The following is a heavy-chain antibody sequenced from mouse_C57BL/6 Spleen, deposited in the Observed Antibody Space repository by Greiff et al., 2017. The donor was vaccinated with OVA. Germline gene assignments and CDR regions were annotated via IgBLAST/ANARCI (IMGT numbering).Heavy chain of an antibody. Sequence: EVQLQQSGPGLVKPSQSLSLTCSVTGYSLTSGYYWNWIRQFPGNKLEWMGYISYDGSNNYNPSLKNRISITRDTSKNQFFLKLKSVTTEDTATYYCAREGVGNSFAYWGQGTLVTVSA. V-gene: IGHV3-6*01. D-gene: IGHD2-1*01. CDR2: ISYDGSN. CDR3: AREGVGNSFAY. CDR1: GYSLTSGYY. J-gene: IGHJ3*01.